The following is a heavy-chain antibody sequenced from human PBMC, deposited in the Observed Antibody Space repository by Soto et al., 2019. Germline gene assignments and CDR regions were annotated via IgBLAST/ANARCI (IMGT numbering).Heavy chain of an antibody. CDR3: AARSPAVDY. CDR1: GYTFTSYG. Sequence: QVQLVQSGPEVKKPGASVKVSCKTSGYTFTSYGITWVRQAPGQGLEWMGWITTDKGKTTYAQKFQGRGTMTADTSTGTGYMGHRCLGSDDTAVSYCAARSPAVDYGGQGTLVTVSS. D-gene: IGHD6-13*01. V-gene: IGHV1-18*01. CDR2: ITTDKGKT. J-gene: IGHJ4*02.